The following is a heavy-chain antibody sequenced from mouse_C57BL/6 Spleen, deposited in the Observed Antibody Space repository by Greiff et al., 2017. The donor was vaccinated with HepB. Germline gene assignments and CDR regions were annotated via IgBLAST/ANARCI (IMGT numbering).Heavy chain of an antibody. CDR3: ADYDYDGGRFAY. CDR2: INPNNGGT. Sequence: EVQLQQSGPELVKPGASVKMSCKASGYTFTDYNMHWVKQSHGKSLEWIGYINPNNGGTSYNQKFKGKATLTVNKSSSTAYMELRSLTSEDSAVYYWADYDYDGGRFAYWGQGTLVTVSA. J-gene: IGHJ3*01. V-gene: IGHV1-22*01. CDR1: GYTFTDYN. D-gene: IGHD2-4*01.